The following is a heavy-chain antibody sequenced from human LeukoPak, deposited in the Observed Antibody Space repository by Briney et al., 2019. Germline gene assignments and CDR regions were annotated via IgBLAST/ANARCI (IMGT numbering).Heavy chain of an antibody. CDR3: AKGVRPAMVRGEDWFDP. CDR2: ISYDGSNK. D-gene: IGHD3-10*01. J-gene: IGHJ5*02. CDR1: GFTFSSYG. Sequence: GRSLRLSCAASGFTFSSYGMHWVREAPGKGLEWVAVISYDGSNKYYADSVKGRFTISRDNSKNTLYLQMNSLRAEDTAVYYCAKGVRPAMVRGEDWFDPWGQGTLVTVSS. V-gene: IGHV3-30*18.